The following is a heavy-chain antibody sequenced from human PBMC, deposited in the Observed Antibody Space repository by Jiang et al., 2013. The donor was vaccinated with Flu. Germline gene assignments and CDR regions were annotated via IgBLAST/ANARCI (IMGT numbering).Heavy chain of an antibody. CDR3: ARGRVLDWDYDSGGYYPKGWWLDR. CDR1: GDSVSSNNAA. CDR2: TYSRSTWYN. V-gene: IGHV6-1*01. J-gene: IGHJ5*02. D-gene: IGHD3-22*01. Sequence: SQTLSLTCVISGDSVSSNNAAWNWIRQSPSRGLEWLGRTYSRSTWYNDYAVSVKSRISINPDTSKNQFSLQLTSVTPEDTAVYYCARGRVLDWDYDSGGYYPKGWWLDRWGQGTLVTVSS.